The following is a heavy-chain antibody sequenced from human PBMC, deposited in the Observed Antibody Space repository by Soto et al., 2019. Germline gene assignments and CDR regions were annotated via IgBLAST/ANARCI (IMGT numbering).Heavy chain of an antibody. CDR2: IKPVFGSP. Sequence: ASVKVSCKTSGDTFSSYGINWVRLAPGQGLEWMGGIKPVFGSPVYARKFEGRLTMTADESTSTAYMQLSSLKSEDTAVYYCAILGGHCSSTSCVDFWGQGTLVTGFS. CDR1: GDTFSSYG. J-gene: IGHJ4*02. D-gene: IGHD2-2*01. V-gene: IGHV1-69*13. CDR3: AILGGHCSSTSCVDF.